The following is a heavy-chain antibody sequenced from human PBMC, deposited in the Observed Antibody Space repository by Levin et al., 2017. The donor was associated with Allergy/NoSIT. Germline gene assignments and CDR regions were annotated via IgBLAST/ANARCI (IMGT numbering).Heavy chain of an antibody. CDR3: AAEVGRYGDYIYYFYGMDV. V-gene: IGHV1-58*02. D-gene: IGHD4-17*01. CDR1: GFTFSNSA. CDR2: IVVGTNDT. Sequence: VASVKVSCKASGFTFSNSAIQWVRQARGQRLEWIGWIVVGTNDTNYAQKFQERVTITRDMSTSTVHMELRSLRSEDTAVYYCAAEVGRYGDYIYYFYGMDVWGQGTTVTVSS. J-gene: IGHJ6*02.